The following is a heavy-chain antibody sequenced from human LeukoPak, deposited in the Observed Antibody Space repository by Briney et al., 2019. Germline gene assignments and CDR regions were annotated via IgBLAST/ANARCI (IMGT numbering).Heavy chain of an antibody. CDR3: ARDREA. Sequence: QPGGSLRLSCAASGFTFSSYAMHWVRQAPGKGLEWVAVISYDGSNKYYADSVKGRFTISRDNSKNTLYLQMNSLRAEDTAVYYCARDREAWGQGTLVTVSS. CDR2: ISYDGSNK. J-gene: IGHJ5*02. D-gene: IGHD1-26*01. V-gene: IGHV3-30-3*01. CDR1: GFTFSSYA.